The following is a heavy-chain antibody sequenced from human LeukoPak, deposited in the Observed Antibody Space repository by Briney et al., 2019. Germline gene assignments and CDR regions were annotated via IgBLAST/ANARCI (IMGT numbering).Heavy chain of an antibody. V-gene: IGHV3-7*01. Sequence: GGSLRLSCAASGFTFSSYWMSWVRQAPGKGLERVANIKQDGSEKYYVDSVKGRFTISRDNAKNSLYLQMNSLRAEDTAVYYCARDAPGITIFGAGWGQGTLVTVSS. J-gene: IGHJ4*02. CDR1: GFTFSSYW. D-gene: IGHD3-3*01. CDR2: IKQDGSEK. CDR3: ARDAPGITIFGAG.